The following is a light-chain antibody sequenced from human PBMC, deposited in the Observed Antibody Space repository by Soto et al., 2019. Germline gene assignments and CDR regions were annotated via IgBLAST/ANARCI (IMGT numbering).Light chain of an antibody. CDR3: TSYTSVTIVV. CDR1: NSDIGGYTS. CDR2: GVT. Sequence: QSALTQPASVSGSPGQSITISCTGSNSDIGGYTSVSWYQQHPGKAPKLLIFGVTNRPSVVSDRFSGSKSGNTASLTISALQAEDEADYYCTSYTSVTIVVFGGGTKLTVL. J-gene: IGLJ2*01. V-gene: IGLV2-14*01.